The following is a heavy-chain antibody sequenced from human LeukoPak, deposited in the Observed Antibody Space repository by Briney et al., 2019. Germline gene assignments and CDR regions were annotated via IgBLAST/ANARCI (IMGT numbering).Heavy chain of an antibody. Sequence: PGGSLRLSCAASGFTFSSYWMSWVRQAPGKGLEWVANIKQDGSEKYYVDSVKGRFTISRDNAKNSLYLQMSSLRAEDTAVYYCARPLPGDSSAWYANYWGQGTLVTVSS. D-gene: IGHD6-19*01. CDR1: GFTFSSYW. CDR2: IKQDGSEK. J-gene: IGHJ4*02. CDR3: ARPLPGDSSAWYANY. V-gene: IGHV3-7*02.